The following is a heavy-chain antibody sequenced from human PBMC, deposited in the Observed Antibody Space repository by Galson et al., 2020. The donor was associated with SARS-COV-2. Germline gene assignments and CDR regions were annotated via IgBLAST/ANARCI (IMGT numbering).Heavy chain of an antibody. J-gene: IGHJ4*02. D-gene: IGHD6-19*01. CDR2: IFYDGSDK. V-gene: IGHV3-33*01. CDR3: ARDGQLSSGWAFDY. CDR1: GFTFSSHA. Sequence: GGSLRLSCAASGFTFSSHAIHWVRQAPGKGLEWVAQIFYDGSDKYYGDSVKGRFTISRDSSKNMVYLQMNNLEVDDTAVYYCARDGQLSSGWAFDYWGQGTLVTVSS.